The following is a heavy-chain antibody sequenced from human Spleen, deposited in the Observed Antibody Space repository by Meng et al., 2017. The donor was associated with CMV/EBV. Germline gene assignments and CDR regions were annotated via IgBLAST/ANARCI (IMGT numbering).Heavy chain of an antibody. D-gene: IGHD3-3*01. Sequence: ESLKISCAVYGGSFSGYYWSWIRQPPGKGLEWIGEINHSGSTNYNPSLKSRVTISVDTSKNQLSLKLSSVTAADTAVYYCARGRSITIFGVVIPGYFDYWGQGTLVTVSS. V-gene: IGHV4-34*01. J-gene: IGHJ4*02. CDR1: GGSFSGYY. CDR3: ARGRSITIFGVVIPGYFDY. CDR2: INHSGST.